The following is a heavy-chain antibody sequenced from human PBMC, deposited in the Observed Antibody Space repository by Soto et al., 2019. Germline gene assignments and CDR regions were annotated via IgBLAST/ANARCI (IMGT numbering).Heavy chain of an antibody. CDR1: GFSFSRAW. CDR2: FKSEIDGGTT. J-gene: IGHJ4*02. V-gene: IGHV3-15*01. D-gene: IGHD3-10*01. Sequence: GGSLRLSCAASGFSFSRAWMSWVRQAPGKGLEWVARFKSEIDGGTTDYAAPVKGRFIISRDDLKNTLYLQMNSLETEDTAVYYCTTYDHFSGSERIRWAYWGQGALVTVSS. CDR3: TTYDHFSGSERIRWAY.